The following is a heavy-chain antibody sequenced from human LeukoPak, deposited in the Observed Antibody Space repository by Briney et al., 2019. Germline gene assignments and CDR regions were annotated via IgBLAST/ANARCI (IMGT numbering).Heavy chain of an antibody. Sequence: GGSLRLPCAASGFTFGAYWMSWFRQAPGKGPEWVASIKDDGSAQFYVDSLEGRFTISRNNAKNTLYLQMDTMRVEDTAVYYCARHIVGEQNFDYWSQGTLVTVSS. V-gene: IGHV3-7*01. CDR2: IKDDGSAQ. CDR3: ARHIVGEQNFDY. J-gene: IGHJ4*02. CDR1: GFTFGAYW. D-gene: IGHD3-16*02.